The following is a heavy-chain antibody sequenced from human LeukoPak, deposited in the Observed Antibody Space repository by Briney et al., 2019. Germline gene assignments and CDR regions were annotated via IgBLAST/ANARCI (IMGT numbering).Heavy chain of an antibody. CDR2: INPNSGGT. Sequence: ASVKVSCKASGYTFTGYYMHWVRQAPGQGLEGMGWINPNSGGTNYAQKFQGRVTMTRDTSISTAYMELSRLRSDDTAVYYCARGDITIFGVDSYYYYMDVWGKGTTVTVSS. J-gene: IGHJ6*03. CDR1: GYTFTGYY. D-gene: IGHD3-3*01. CDR3: ARGDITIFGVDSYYYYMDV. V-gene: IGHV1-2*02.